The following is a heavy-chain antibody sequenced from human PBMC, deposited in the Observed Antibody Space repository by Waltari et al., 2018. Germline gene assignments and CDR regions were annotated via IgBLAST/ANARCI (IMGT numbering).Heavy chain of an antibody. D-gene: IGHD2-2*01. Sequence: QVHLQESGPGQVKPSETLSLTCDVSRGSIRSHYWSWIRRPPGKGLEWIGYIHYNGATNYNPTLMGRVTISGDTAKNQFSLKLSSVTAADTAVYYCARDRVVPADEPDYYGLDVWGQGTTVTVSS. V-gene: IGHV4-59*11. CDR2: IHYNGAT. J-gene: IGHJ6*02. CDR3: ARDRVVPADEPDYYGLDV. CDR1: RGSIRSHY.